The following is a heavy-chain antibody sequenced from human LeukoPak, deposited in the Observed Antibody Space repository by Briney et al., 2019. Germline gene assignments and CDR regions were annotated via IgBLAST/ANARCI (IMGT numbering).Heavy chain of an antibody. CDR3: ARINCSGGTCYDYFDD. V-gene: IGHV3-23*01. D-gene: IGHD2-15*01. J-gene: IGHJ4*02. CDR1: GFTFSGYG. CDR2: VSAGGTNT. Sequence: GGSLRLSCAASGFTFSGYGMNWVRRAPGKGLEWVSAVSAGGTNTYYADSVEGRFTISRDNSKDTLYLHMDSLRVEDTAQYFCARINCSGGTCYDYFDDWGQGTLVTVSS.